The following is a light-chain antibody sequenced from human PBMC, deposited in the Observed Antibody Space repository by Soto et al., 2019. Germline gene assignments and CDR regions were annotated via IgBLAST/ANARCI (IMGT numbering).Light chain of an antibody. J-gene: IGKJ5*01. CDR2: LGS. V-gene: IGKV2-28*01. Sequence: PLSLPVTPGDPASISCRSSQSLLHSNGYNYLDWYLQKPGQSPQLLIYLGSNRASGVPDRFSGSGSGTDFTLRISRVEAEDVGVYYCMQARQTPITLGQGTRLEIK. CDR3: MQARQTPIT. CDR1: QSLLHSNGYNY.